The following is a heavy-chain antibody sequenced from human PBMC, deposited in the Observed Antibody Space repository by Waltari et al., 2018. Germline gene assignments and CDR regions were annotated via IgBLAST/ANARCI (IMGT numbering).Heavy chain of an antibody. J-gene: IGHJ4*02. CDR2: MYSSGTT. Sequence: EVQLVESGGGLIQPGGSLRLSCAASGFTVRSCYMSTVRQAPGKGLEWVSLMYSSGTTYYIDSVKGRFTISRDISKNTLYLQMNSLRAEDTAVYYCARDLGYSSSWGYWGQGTLVTVSS. D-gene: IGHD6-13*01. V-gene: IGHV3-53*01. CDR1: GFTVRSCY. CDR3: ARDLGYSSSWGY.